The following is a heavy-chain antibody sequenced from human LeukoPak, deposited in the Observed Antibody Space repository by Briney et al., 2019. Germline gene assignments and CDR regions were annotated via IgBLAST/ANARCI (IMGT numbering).Heavy chain of an antibody. V-gene: IGHV3-21*01. Sequence: PGGSLGLSCAASGFTFSSYSMNWVRQAPGKGLEWVSCISSSSSYIYYADSVKGRFIISRDNAKNSLYLQMNSLRAEDTAVYYCASGYGSGSYYIRPPPNWFDPWGQGTLVTVSS. J-gene: IGHJ5*02. CDR1: GFTFSSYS. CDR3: ASGYGSGSYYIRPPPNWFDP. D-gene: IGHD3-10*01. CDR2: ISSSSSYI.